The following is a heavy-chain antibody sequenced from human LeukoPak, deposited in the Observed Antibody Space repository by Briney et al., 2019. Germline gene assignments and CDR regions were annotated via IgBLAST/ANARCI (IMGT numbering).Heavy chain of an antibody. Sequence: GASVKVSCKASGYTFTSYDINWVRQAPGQGLEWMGRINPNSGGTNYAQKFQGRVTMTRDTSISTAYMELSRLRPDGTAVYYCATYDILTGYSPGFDYWGQGTLVTVSS. V-gene: IGHV1-2*06. CDR1: GYTFTSYD. CDR3: ATYDILTGYSPGFDY. J-gene: IGHJ4*02. CDR2: INPNSGGT. D-gene: IGHD3-9*01.